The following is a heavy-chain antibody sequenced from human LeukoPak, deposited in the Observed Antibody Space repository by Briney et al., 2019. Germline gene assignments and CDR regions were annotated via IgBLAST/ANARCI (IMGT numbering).Heavy chain of an antibody. V-gene: IGHV3-74*01. CDR1: GFTFSSYW. J-gene: IGHJ4*02. CDR2: INSDGSST. CDR3: ARASPYYYDNTGLYYEDY. D-gene: IGHD3-22*01. Sequence: GGSLRLSCAASGFTFSSYWMHWVRQAPGKGLVWVSRINSDGSSTRYADSVKGRFTISRDNAKNTLCLQMNSLRAEDTAVYYCARASPYYYDNTGLYYEDYWGQGTLVTVSS.